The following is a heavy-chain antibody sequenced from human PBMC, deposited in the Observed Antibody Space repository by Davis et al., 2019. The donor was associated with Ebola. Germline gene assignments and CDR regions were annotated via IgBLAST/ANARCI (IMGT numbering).Heavy chain of an antibody. CDR1: GSTFGVYS. J-gene: IGHJ4*02. Sequence: PGGSLRLSCAASGSTFGVYSMNWVRQAPGKGLEWVSYISSSSTTIYFADSVKGRFTIARDNSKNTLYLQMNSLRAEDTAVYYCARRTPPDYWGQGTLVTVSS. CDR3: ARRTPPDY. CDR2: ISSSSTTI. V-gene: IGHV3-48*01.